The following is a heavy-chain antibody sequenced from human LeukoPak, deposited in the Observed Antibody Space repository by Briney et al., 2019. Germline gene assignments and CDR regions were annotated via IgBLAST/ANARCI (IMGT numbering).Heavy chain of an antibody. V-gene: IGHV4-39*01. CDR3: ARLANYDFWSGYLSR. Sequence: SETLSLTCTVSGGSISSSSYYWGWIRQPPGKGLEWLGSIYYSGSTYYNPSLKSRVTISVDTSKNQFSLKLSSVTAADTAVYYCARLANYDFWSGYLSRWGQGTLVTVSS. D-gene: IGHD3-3*01. CDR1: GGSISSSSYY. J-gene: IGHJ4*02. CDR2: IYYSGST.